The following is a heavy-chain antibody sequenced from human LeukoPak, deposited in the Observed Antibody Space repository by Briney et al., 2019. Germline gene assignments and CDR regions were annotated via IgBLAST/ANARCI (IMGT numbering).Heavy chain of an antibody. CDR2: ISYDGNNQ. CDR1: GFTFSSYA. CDR3: AELGITMIGGV. V-gene: IGHV3-30*04. Sequence: GGSLRLSCEPSGFTFSSYAMHWVRQGPGKGLEWVAVISYDGNNQYYADSVKGRFTISRDNSKNTLYLQMNSLRAEDTAVYYCAELGITMIGGVWGKGTTVTISS. J-gene: IGHJ6*04. D-gene: IGHD3-10*02.